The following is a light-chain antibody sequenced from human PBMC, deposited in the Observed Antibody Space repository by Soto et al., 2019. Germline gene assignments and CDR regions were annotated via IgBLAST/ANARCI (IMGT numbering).Light chain of an antibody. CDR1: QDIRSD. CDR2: AAS. J-gene: IGKJ1*01. V-gene: IGKV1-6*01. Sequence: ATQMTQSPSSMSASLGDRVTITCRASQDIRSDVSWYQQKPGKAPKLLIYAASRLQSGVPSRFSGSGSGTDFPLTISSLQPEDFTFYYCHQNYSNPPSFAQGTRVEIK. CDR3: HQNYSNPPS.